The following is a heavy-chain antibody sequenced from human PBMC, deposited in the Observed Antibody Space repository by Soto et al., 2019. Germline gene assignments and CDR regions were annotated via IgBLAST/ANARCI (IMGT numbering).Heavy chain of an antibody. CDR2: IIPIFGTA. CDR3: ARDGGVYDYSPFDY. J-gene: IGHJ4*02. Sequence: QVQLVQSGAEVKKPGSSVKVSCKASGGTFSNYAISWVRQAPGQGLEWMGGIIPIFGTADYAQKFQGRVTITADESTSTAYMELSSLRYEDTAVYYCARDGGVYDYSPFDYWGQGTLVTVSS. CDR1: GGTFSNYA. D-gene: IGHD4-4*01. V-gene: IGHV1-69*12.